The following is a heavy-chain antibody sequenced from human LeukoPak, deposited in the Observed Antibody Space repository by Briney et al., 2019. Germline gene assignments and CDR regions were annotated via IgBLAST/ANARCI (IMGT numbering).Heavy chain of an antibody. Sequence: GGSLRLSCAASGFTFSNAWMSWVRQAPGKGLEWVANIKQDGSEKYYVDSVKGRFTISRDNAKNSLYLQMNSLRVEDTAVYYCARKQGAGSSDYWGQGTLVTVSS. V-gene: IGHV3-7*01. J-gene: IGHJ4*02. CDR2: IKQDGSEK. CDR3: ARKQGAGSSDY. D-gene: IGHD3-10*01. CDR1: GFTFSNAW.